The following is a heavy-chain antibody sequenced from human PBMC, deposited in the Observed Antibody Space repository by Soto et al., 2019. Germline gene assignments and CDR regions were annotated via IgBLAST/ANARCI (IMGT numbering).Heavy chain of an antibody. J-gene: IGHJ3*02. D-gene: IGHD2-2*01. CDR1: GFTFSMYG. V-gene: IGHV3-33*01. Sequence: QVQLVESGRGVVQPGRSQRLSCAASGFTFSMYGMHWVRQAPGKGLEWMATVYYDGHNKYYADSVRGRFTISRDNSKNMVYLQMNSLRAEDTAVYYCARDPPSTLGSFDIWGRGTMVTVSS. CDR2: VYYDGHNK. CDR3: ARDPPSTLGSFDI.